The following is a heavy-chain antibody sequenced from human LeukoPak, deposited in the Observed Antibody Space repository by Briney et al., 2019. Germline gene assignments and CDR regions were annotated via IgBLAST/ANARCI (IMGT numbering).Heavy chain of an antibody. V-gene: IGHV3-23*01. CDR1: GFTFSSYA. Sequence: GGSLRLSCAAPGFTFSSYAMSWVRQAPGKGLEWLSFISGSGDSTHYADSVKGRFTISRDNSKNTLDLQMSSLRADDTAVYYCAKEGSYDAFDIWGQGTMVTVSS. CDR2: ISGSGDST. J-gene: IGHJ3*02. D-gene: IGHD1-26*01. CDR3: AKEGSYDAFDI.